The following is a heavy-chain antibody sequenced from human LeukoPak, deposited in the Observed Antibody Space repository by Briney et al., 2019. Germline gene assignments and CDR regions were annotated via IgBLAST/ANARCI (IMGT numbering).Heavy chain of an antibody. CDR2: ISAYNGNT. CDR1: GYTFTSYG. CDR3: ARDHPGYCSGGSCYTELDY. Sequence: GASVKVSCKASGYTFTSYGISWVRQAPGQGLEWMGWISAYNGNTNYAQKLQGRVTMTTDTSTSTAYMELRSLRSDDTAVYYCARDHPGYCSGGSCYTELDYWGQGTLVTVSS. V-gene: IGHV1-18*01. D-gene: IGHD2-15*01. J-gene: IGHJ4*02.